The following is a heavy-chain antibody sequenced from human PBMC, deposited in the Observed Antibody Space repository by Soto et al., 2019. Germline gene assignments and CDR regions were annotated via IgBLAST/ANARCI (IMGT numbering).Heavy chain of an antibody. D-gene: IGHD6-6*01. CDR1: GFTFSSYA. V-gene: IGHV3-23*01. J-gene: IGHJ6*02. Sequence: GGSLRLSCAASGFTFSSYAMSWVRQAPGKGLEWVSAISGSGGSTYYADSVKGRFTISRDNSKNTLYLQMNSLRAEDTAVSYCAKGFSRVRQLANKDGTYYYYGMDVWGQGTTVTVSS. CDR2: ISGSGGST. CDR3: AKGFSRVRQLANKDGTYYYYGMDV.